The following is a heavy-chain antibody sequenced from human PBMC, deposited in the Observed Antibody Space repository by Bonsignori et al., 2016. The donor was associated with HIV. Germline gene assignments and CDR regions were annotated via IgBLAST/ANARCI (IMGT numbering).Heavy chain of an antibody. J-gene: IGHJ4*02. CDR2: IKQDGSDK. V-gene: IGHV3-7*01. Sequence: VRQAPGKGLEWVANIKQDGSDKYYVDSVKGRFTISRDNAKNSLYLQMNSLRAEDTAVYYCGRKGSYFDYWGQGTLVTVSS. CDR3: GRKGSYFDY.